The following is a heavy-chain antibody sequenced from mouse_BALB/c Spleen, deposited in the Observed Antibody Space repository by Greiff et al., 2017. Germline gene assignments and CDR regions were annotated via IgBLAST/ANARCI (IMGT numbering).Heavy chain of an antibody. CDR2: INPNNGGT. CDR3: ARYGVHYYDSEFAY. V-gene: IGHV1-18*01. Sequence: EVQLQQSGPELVKPGASVKIPCKASGYTFTDYNMDWVKQSHGKSLEWIGDINPNNGGTIYNQKFKGKATLTVDKSSSTAYMELRSLTSEDTAVYYCARYGVHYYDSEFAYWGQGTLVTVSA. D-gene: IGHD1-2*01. CDR1: GYTFTDYN. J-gene: IGHJ3*01.